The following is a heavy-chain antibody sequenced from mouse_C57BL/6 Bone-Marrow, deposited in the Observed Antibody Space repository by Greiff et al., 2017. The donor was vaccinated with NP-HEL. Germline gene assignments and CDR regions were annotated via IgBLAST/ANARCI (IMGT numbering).Heavy chain of an antibody. CDR1: GYTFTSYW. CDR2: IHPNSGST. D-gene: IGHD2-4*01. J-gene: IGHJ2*01. V-gene: IGHV1-64*01. Sequence: QVQLQQPGAELVKPGASVKLSCKASGYTFTSYWMHWVKQRPGQGLEWIGMIHPNSGSTNYNEKFKSKATLTVDKSSSTAYMQLSSLTSEDSAVYYCAREMGYYDYYGWGQGTTLTVAS. CDR3: AREMGYYDYYG.